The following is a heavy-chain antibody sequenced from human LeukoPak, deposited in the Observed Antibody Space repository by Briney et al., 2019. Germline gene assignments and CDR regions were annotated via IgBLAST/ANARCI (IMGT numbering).Heavy chain of an antibody. V-gene: IGHV3-30*18. J-gene: IGHJ6*02. CDR1: GFTFSSYG. Sequence: GGSLRLSCAASGFTFSSYGMHWVRQAPGKGLEWVAVISYDGSNKYYADPVKGRFTISGDNSKNTLYLQMNSLRAEDTAVYYCAKVGLPSGMDVWGQGTTVTVSS. CDR3: AKVGLPSGMDV. CDR2: ISYDGSNK.